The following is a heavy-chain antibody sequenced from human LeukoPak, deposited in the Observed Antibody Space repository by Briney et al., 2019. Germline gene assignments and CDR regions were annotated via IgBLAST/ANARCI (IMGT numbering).Heavy chain of an antibody. CDR2: INPNSGGT. CDR3: ARVWYYYMDV. CDR1: GYTFTGYY. J-gene: IGHJ6*03. V-gene: IGHV1-2*02. Sequence: GASVKVSCKASGYTFTGYYMYWVRQAPGQGLEWMGWINPNSGGTNYAQKFQGRVTMTRDTSITTAYMELSSLRSDDTAVYYCARVWYYYMDVWGEGTTVTVSS.